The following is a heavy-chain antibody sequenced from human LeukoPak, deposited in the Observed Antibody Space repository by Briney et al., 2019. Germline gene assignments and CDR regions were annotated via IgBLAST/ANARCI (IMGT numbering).Heavy chain of an antibody. CDR3: ARGGAIVVVPAAMVS. CDR1: GYTFTGYY. Sequence: ASVKVSCKASGYTFTGYYMHWVRQAPGQGLKWMGWINPNSGGTNYAQKFQGRVTMTRDTSISTAYMELSRLRSDDTAVYYCARGGAIVVVPAAMVSWGQGTLVTDSS. D-gene: IGHD2-2*01. V-gene: IGHV1-2*02. J-gene: IGHJ4*02. CDR2: INPNSGGT.